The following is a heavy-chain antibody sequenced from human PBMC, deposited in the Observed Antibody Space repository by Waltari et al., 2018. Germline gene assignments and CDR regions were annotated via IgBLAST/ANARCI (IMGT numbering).Heavy chain of an antibody. CDR1: GFTFSSYG. CDR3: AKEGGLRFLGWSNYYYYYGMDV. V-gene: IGHV3-30*18. CDR2: ISYDGSNK. Sequence: QVQLVESGGGVVQPGRSLRLSCAASGFTFSSYGMHWVRQAPGKGLEWVAVISYDGSNKYDADSVKGRFTISKDNSKNTLYLQMNSLRADDTAVYYCAKEGGLRFLGWSNYYYYYGMDVWGQGTTVTVSS. J-gene: IGHJ6*02. D-gene: IGHD3-3*01.